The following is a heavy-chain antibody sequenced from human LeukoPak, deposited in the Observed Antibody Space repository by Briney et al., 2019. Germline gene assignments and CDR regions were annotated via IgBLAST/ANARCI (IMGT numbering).Heavy chain of an antibody. D-gene: IGHD3-9*01. CDR2: ISGRGGST. J-gene: IGHJ4*02. CDR3: AKDRPSLLRYFDWLGNYFDY. Sequence: PGGSLRLSCAASGFTFSSYAVSWVRQAPGVGLEWVSTISGRGGSTFYADSVKGRFTISRDNSKNTLYLQMNSLRAEDTAVYYCAKDRPSLLRYFDWLGNYFDYWGQGTLVTVSS. CDR1: GFTFSSYA. V-gene: IGHV3-23*01.